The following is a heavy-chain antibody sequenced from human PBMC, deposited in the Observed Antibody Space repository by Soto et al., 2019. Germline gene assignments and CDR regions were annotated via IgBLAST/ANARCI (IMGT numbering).Heavy chain of an antibody. V-gene: IGHV4-59*01. D-gene: IGHD6-13*01. CDR1: GGSISSYY. CDR2: IYYSGST. Sequence: SEIVSLTCTVSGGSISSYYWSWIRQPPGKGLEWIGYIYYSGSTNYNPSLKSRVTISVDTSKNQFSLKLSSVTAADTAVYYCARALGRGSSWPLDYWGQGTLVTVSS. J-gene: IGHJ4*02. CDR3: ARALGRGSSWPLDY.